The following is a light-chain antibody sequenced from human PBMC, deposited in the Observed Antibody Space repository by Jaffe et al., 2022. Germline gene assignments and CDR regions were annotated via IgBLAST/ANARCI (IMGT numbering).Light chain of an antibody. CDR3: MLWHSRSWV. J-gene: IGLJ3*02. CDR2: YKSDSDK. CDR1: SDINVGTSR. V-gene: IGLV5-45*01. Sequence: QAVLTQPASLSASPGASASLTCTLRSDINVGTSRIFWYQQKPGSPPQYLLTYKSDSDKQQGSGVPSRFSGSKDASANAGILFISGLQSEDEADYYCMLWHSRSWVFGGGTKLTVL.